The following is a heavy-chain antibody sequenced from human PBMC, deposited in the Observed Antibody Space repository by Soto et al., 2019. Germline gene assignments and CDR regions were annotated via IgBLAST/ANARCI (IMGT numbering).Heavy chain of an antibody. CDR2: IIPIFGTA. CDR1: GGTFSSYA. D-gene: IGHD3-22*01. J-gene: IGHJ4*02. V-gene: IGHV1-69*01. Sequence: QVQLVQSGAEVKKPGSSVKVSCKASGGTFSSYAISWVRQAPGQGLEWMGGIIPIFGTANYAQKFQGRVTITADEFTSTAYMELGSLRSEDTAVYYCASQLYYYDSSGPFDYWGQGTLVTVSS. CDR3: ASQLYYYDSSGPFDY.